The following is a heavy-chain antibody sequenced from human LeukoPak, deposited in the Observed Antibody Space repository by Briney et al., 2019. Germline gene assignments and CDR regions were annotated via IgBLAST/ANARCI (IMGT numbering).Heavy chain of an antibody. Sequence: GGSLRLSCAASGFPFSSYAMNWVRQAPGKGLEWVSYISSSGSTIYYADSVKGRFTISRDNAKNSLYLQTNSLRAEDTAVYYCARDYTMVRGVLDYWGQGTLVTVSS. CDR2: ISSSGSTI. V-gene: IGHV3-48*03. CDR1: GFPFSSYA. J-gene: IGHJ4*02. D-gene: IGHD3-10*01. CDR3: ARDYTMVRGVLDY.